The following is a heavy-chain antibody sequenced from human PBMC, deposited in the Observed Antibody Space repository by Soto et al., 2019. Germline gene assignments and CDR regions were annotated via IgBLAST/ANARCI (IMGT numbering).Heavy chain of an antibody. CDR1: GYTFTSYG. J-gene: IGHJ5*01. D-gene: IGHD1-7*01. V-gene: IGHV1-18*01. CDR3: ARDLRVTGTCDWFDS. Sequence: ASVKVSCKASGYTFTSYGISWVRQAPGQGLEWMGWISAYNGNTNYAQKLQGRVTMTTDTSTSTAYMELRSLRSDDTAVYYCARDLRVTGTCDWFDSRGQGTLVTVSS. CDR2: ISAYNGNT.